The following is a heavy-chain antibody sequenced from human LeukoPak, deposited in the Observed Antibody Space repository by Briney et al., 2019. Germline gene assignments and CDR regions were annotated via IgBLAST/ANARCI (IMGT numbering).Heavy chain of an antibody. J-gene: IGHJ5*02. CDR1: GYTFTSYA. D-gene: IGHD6-19*01. V-gene: IGHV7-4-1*02. CDR2: INTNTGNP. CDR3: ARDRGSSGWDNWNWFDP. Sequence: ASVKVSCKASGYTFTSYAMNWVRQAPGQGLEWMRWINTNTGNPTYAQGFTGRFVFSLDTSVSTAYLQISSLKAEDTAVYYCARDRGSSGWDNWNWFDPWGQGTLVTVSS.